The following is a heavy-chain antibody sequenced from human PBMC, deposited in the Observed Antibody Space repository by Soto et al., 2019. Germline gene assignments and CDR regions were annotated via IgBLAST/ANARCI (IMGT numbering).Heavy chain of an antibody. D-gene: IGHD3-10*01. CDR1: GFTFSSYG. CDR3: AKDSRITMVRGIYDAFDI. Sequence: QVQLVESGGDVVQPGRSLRLSCAASGFTFSSYGMHWVRQAPGKGLEWVAVISYDGSNKYYADSVKGRFTISRDNSKNTLYLQMNSLRAEDTAVYYCAKDSRITMVRGIYDAFDIWGQGTMVTVSS. V-gene: IGHV3-30*18. CDR2: ISYDGSNK. J-gene: IGHJ3*02.